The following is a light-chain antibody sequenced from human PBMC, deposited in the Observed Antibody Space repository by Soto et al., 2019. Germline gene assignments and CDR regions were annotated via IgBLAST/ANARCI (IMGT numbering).Light chain of an antibody. V-gene: IGLV1-44*01. Sequence: QSVLTQPPSASGTPGQRVTVSCSGSSSNIGSNTVNWYQQLPGTAPKLLIYSNNQRPSGVPDRFSGSKSGTSVSLAISGLQLRDGADYNVPAGEASWKGLVIGGGTKGPS. CDR3: PAGEASWKGLV. J-gene: IGLJ3*02. CDR1: SSNIGSNT. CDR2: SNN.